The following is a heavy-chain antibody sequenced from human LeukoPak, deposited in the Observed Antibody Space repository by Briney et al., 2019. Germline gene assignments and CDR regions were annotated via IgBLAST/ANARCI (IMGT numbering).Heavy chain of an antibody. V-gene: IGHV3-7*01. CDR1: GFTFSSYW. D-gene: IGHD3-3*01. CDR3: ARSLSPTYYDFWSGYSDY. CDR2: IKQDGSEK. J-gene: IGHJ4*02. Sequence: GGSLRLSCAASGFTFSSYWMSWVRQAPGKGLEWVANIKQDGSEKYYVDSVKGRFTISRDNAKNSLYLQMNSLRAEDTAVYYCARSLSPTYYDFWSGYSDYWGQGTLVTVSS.